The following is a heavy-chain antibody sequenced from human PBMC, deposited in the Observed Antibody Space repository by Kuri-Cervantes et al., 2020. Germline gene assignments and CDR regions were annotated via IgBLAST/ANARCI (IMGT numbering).Heavy chain of an antibody. J-gene: IGHJ2*01. CDR3: ARDVSVTASYPYWYFDL. Sequence: GESLKISCAASGFTFSDYYMSWIRQAPGKGLEWVSYISSSSSTIYYADSVKGRFTISRDNAKNSLYLQMNSLRDEDTAVYYCARDVSVTASYPYWYFDLWGRGTLVTVSS. CDR1: GFTFSDYY. CDR2: ISSSSSTI. D-gene: IGHD2-21*02. V-gene: IGHV3-11*04.